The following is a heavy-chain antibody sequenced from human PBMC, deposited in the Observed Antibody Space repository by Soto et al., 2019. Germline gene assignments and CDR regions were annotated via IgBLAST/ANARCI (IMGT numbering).Heavy chain of an antibody. Sequence: QPGGSLRLSCAASGFTFSSYAMSWVRQAPGKGLEWVAVISYDGSNKYYADSVKGRFTISRDNSKNTLYLQMNSLRAEDTAVYYCAKDLYYYDSSGPFDYWGQGTLVTVSS. D-gene: IGHD3-22*01. J-gene: IGHJ4*02. CDR1: GFTFSSYA. CDR3: AKDLYYYDSSGPFDY. V-gene: IGHV3-30*18. CDR2: ISYDGSNK.